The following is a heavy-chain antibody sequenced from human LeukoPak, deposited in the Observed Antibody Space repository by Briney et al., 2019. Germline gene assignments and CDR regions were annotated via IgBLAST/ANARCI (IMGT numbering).Heavy chain of an antibody. CDR3: ARARSSYGYGDAFDI. D-gene: IGHD5-18*01. V-gene: IGHV3-74*01. CDR1: GFTFSSYW. Sequence: QSGGSLRLSCAASGFTFSSYWMHWVRQVPGKGLVWVSRINSDESSTTYADSVKGRFTISRDNSKNTLYLQMNSLRAEDTAVYYCARARSSYGYGDAFDIWGQGTMVTVSS. J-gene: IGHJ3*02. CDR2: INSDESST.